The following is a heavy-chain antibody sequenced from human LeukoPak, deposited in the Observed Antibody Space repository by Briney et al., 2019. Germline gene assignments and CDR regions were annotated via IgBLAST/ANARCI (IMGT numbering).Heavy chain of an antibody. V-gene: IGHV4-59*01. J-gene: IGHJ3*02. CDR1: GGSISSYY. Sequence: PSETLSLTCTVSGGSISSYYWSWIRQPPGKGLEWIGYSYYSGSTNYNPSLKSRVTISVDTSKNQFSLKLSSVTAADTAVYYCARHTGIVGATDDAFDIWGQGTMVTVSS. CDR3: ARHTGIVGATDDAFDI. D-gene: IGHD1-26*01. CDR2: SYYSGST.